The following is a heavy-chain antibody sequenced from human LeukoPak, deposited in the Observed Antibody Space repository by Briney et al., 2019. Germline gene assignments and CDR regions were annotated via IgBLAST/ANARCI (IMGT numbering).Heavy chain of an antibody. Sequence: ASVKVSCKASGYTFTSYAMNWVRQAPGQGLEWMGWINTNTGNPTYAQGFTGRFVFSLDTSVSTAYLQISSLKAEDTAVYYCAREGDYDYVWGSPFDPWGQGTLVTVSA. D-gene: IGHD3-16*01. J-gene: IGHJ5*02. CDR2: INTNTGNP. V-gene: IGHV7-4-1*02. CDR1: GYTFTSYA. CDR3: AREGDYDYVWGSPFDP.